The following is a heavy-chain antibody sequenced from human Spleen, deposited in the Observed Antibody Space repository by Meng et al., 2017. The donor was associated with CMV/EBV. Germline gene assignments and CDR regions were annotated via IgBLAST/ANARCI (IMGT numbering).Heavy chain of an antibody. J-gene: IGHJ6*02. V-gene: IGHV3-23*01. Sequence: GGSLTLSCSASGFIFTIYAMTWVRPSPGKVLEWVSTIYSDGSTYYADSLKVRFTISRDNSKNTLSLQMNSLRAANTSVYYCSKAGPGIVPSKNGMDVWGQGTTVTVSS. CDR1: GFIFTIYA. CDR3: SKAGPGIVPSKNGMDV. CDR2: IYSDGST. D-gene: IGHD1-26*01.